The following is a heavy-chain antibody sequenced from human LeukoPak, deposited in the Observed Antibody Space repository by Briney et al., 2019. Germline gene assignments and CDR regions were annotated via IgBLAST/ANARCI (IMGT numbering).Heavy chain of an antibody. J-gene: IGHJ3*02. CDR3: ARSLTVAGAFDI. D-gene: IGHD4-23*01. CDR1: GGTFSSYA. Sequence: GSSVKVSCEASGGTFSSYAISWVRQAPGQGLEWMGGIIPIFGTANYAQKFQGRVTITADKSTSTAYMELSSLRSEDTAVYYCARSLTVAGAFDIWGQGTMVTVSS. CDR2: IIPIFGTA. V-gene: IGHV1-69*06.